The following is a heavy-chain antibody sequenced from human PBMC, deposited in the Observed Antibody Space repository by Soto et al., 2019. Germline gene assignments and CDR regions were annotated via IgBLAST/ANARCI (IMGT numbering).Heavy chain of an antibody. J-gene: IGHJ4*02. Sequence: QVQLVESGGGVVQPGRSLRLSCAASGFTFSSYAMHWVRQAPGKGLEWVAVISYDGSNKYYADSVKGRFTISRDNSKNTLYLQMNSLRAEDTAVYYCAGDLHDYGGNPTLDYWGQGTLVTVSS. CDR1: GFTFSSYA. CDR3: AGDLHDYGGNPTLDY. D-gene: IGHD4-17*01. V-gene: IGHV3-30-3*01. CDR2: ISYDGSNK.